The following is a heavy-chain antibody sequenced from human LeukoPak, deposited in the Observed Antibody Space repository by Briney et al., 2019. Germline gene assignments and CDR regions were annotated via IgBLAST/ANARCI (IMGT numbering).Heavy chain of an antibody. V-gene: IGHV3-30-3*01. CDR2: ISYDGSTK. CDR1: RFTFSSYA. D-gene: IGHD4-23*01. Sequence: GGSLTLSRAASRFTFSSYAMHWVRQAPGKGLDGVSVISYDGSTKYYADSVKGRVTISRDNSKNALFLPVNSLRSEDTGVYYCARRAVAFDYWGQGTLVTVSS. CDR3: ARRAVAFDY. J-gene: IGHJ4*02.